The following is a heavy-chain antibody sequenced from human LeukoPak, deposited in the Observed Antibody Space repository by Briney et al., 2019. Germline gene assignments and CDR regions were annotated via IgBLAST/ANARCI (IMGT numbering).Heavy chain of an antibody. CDR1: GYTFTSYA. CDR3: AREKVRQSGMDV. D-gene: IGHD1-1*01. J-gene: IGHJ6*02. Sequence: ASVKVSCKASGYTFTSYAMHWVRQAPGQRLEWMGWINAGNGNTKYSQKFQGRVTMTRDTSISTAYMELGRLRSDDTAVYYCAREKVRQSGMDVWGQGTTVTVSS. V-gene: IGHV1-3*01. CDR2: INAGNGNT.